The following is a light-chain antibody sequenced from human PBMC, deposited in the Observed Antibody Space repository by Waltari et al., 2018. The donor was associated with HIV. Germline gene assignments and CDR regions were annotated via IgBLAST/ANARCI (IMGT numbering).Light chain of an antibody. J-gene: IGLJ1*01. V-gene: IGLV1-47*01. Sequence: QSVLTQPPSASGTPGQRVTIPCSGSNSNIEGKDGLWFQHLPGTAPKLLIYRTNQRRSGVPDRFSGSKSGTSASLAISGLRSDDEADYYCAAWDDTLSSYVFGTGTTVTV. CDR2: RTN. CDR3: AAWDDTLSSYV. CDR1: NSNIEGKD.